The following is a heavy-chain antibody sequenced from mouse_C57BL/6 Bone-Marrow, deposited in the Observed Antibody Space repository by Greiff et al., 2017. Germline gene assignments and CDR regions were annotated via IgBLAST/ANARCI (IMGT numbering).Heavy chain of an antibody. J-gene: IGHJ4*01. CDR3: TRDPLSSYAMDY. CDR2: ISSGGDYI. Sequence: EVMLVESGEGLVKPGGSLKLSCAASGFTFSSYAMSWVRQTPEKRLEGVAYISSGGDYIYYADTVKGRFTISRDNARNTLYLQMSSLKSEDTAMYYCTRDPLSSYAMDYWGQGTSVTVSS. CDR1: GFTFSSYA. D-gene: IGHD1-1*01. V-gene: IGHV5-9-1*02.